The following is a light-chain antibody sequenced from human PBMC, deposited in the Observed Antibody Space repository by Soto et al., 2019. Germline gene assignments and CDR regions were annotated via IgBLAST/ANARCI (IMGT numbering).Light chain of an antibody. CDR3: QQRSTRPPIT. CDR2: DAS. V-gene: IGKV3-11*01. J-gene: IGKJ5*01. CDR1: QDVSRY. Sequence: EIVLTQSPVTLSLSPGERATLSCRASQDVSRYLAWYQQKPGLAPRLLIYDASNRATGIPARFSGSGSGTDFTLTISSLEPEDFAVYYCQQRSTRPPITFGQGTRLEIK.